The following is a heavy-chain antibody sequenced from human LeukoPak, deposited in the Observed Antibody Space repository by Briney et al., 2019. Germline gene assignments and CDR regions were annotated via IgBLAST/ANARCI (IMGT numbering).Heavy chain of an antibody. CDR2: ITGSADTT. V-gene: IGHV3-23*01. CDR1: GFTFSSYA. Sequence: AGGSLGLSCAASGFTFSSYAMSWVRQAPGRGLEWVSTITGSADTTSYADSVKGRFTISRDNAKNSLYLQMNSLRAEDTAVYYCARTAIGEGGQGTLVTVSS. D-gene: IGHD3-10*01. CDR3: ARTAIGE. J-gene: IGHJ4*02.